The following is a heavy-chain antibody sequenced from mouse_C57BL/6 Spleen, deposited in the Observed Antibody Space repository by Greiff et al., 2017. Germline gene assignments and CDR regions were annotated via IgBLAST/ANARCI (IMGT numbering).Heavy chain of an antibody. Sequence: EVKLVESGGGLVKPGGSLKLSCAASGFTFSDYGMHWVRQAPEKGLEWVAYISSGSSTIYYADTVKGRFTISRDNAKNTLFLQMTSLRSEDTAMYYCARGGIYYGSYYYAMDYWGQGTSVTVSS. CDR2: ISSGSSTI. CDR3: ARGGIYYGSYYYAMDY. V-gene: IGHV5-17*01. CDR1: GFTFSDYG. D-gene: IGHD2-1*01. J-gene: IGHJ4*01.